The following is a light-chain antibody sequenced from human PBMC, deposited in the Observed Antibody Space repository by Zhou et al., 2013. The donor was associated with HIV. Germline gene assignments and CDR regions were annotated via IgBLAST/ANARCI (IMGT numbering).Light chain of an antibody. CDR1: QSVTSGS. J-gene: IGKJ3*01. V-gene: IGKV3-20*01. CDR2: GAS. Sequence: EILLTQSPGTLSLSPGERATLSCRASQSVTSGSLAWYQQKPGQAPRLLIYGASSRATGIPDRFSGSGSGTDFTLTISRLEPEDFAVYYCQQYGSSPLFTFGPGTKVDIK. CDR3: QQYGSSPLFT.